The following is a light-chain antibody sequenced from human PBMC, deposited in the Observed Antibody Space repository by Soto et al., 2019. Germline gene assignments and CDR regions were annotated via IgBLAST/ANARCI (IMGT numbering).Light chain of an antibody. Sequence: DIVLTQSPATLSLSPGEIATLSCRASQSVSSNLAWYQQKPGQAPRLLIYGASTRATGIPARFSGSGSGTEFTLTISSLQSEDFAVYYCQQRSNWPITFGQGTRLEIK. CDR2: GAS. CDR1: QSVSSN. CDR3: QQRSNWPIT. J-gene: IGKJ5*01. V-gene: IGKV3-15*01.